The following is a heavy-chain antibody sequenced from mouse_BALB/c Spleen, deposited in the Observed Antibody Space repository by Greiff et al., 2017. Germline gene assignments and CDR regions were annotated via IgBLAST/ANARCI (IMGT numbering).Heavy chain of an antibody. J-gene: IGHJ2*01. CDR1: GFTFSDYY. Sequence: EVQGVESGGGLVKPGGSLKLSCAASGFTFSDYYMYWVRQTPEKRLEWVATISDGGSYTYYPDSVKGRFTISRDNAKNNLYLQMSSLKSEDTAMYYCARGYYGSFDYWGQGTTLTVSS. CDR2: ISDGGSYT. D-gene: IGHD1-1*01. CDR3: ARGYYGSFDY. V-gene: IGHV5-4*02.